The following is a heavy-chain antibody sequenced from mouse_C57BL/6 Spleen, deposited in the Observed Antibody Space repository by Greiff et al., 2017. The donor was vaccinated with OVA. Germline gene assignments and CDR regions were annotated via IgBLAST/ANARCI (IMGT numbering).Heavy chain of an antibody. J-gene: IGHJ1*03. V-gene: IGHV2-5*01. CDR3: AKTAGSSSWYFDV. D-gene: IGHD1-1*01. CDR1: GFSLTSYG. Sequence: QVHVKQSGPGLVQPSQSLSITCTVSGFSLTSYGVHWVRQSPGKGLEWLGVIWRGGSTDYNAAFMSRLSITKDNSKSQVFFKMNSLQADDTAIYYCAKTAGSSSWYFDVWGTGTTVTVSS. CDR2: IWRGGST.